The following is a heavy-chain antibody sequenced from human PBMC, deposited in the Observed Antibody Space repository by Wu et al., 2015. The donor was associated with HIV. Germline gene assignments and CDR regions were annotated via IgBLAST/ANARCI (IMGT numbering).Heavy chain of an antibody. CDR1: GYTFSSYD. V-gene: IGHV1-8*01. Sequence: QVQLVQSGAEVKKPGASVKVSCKTSGYTFSSYDVNWVRQASGQGLEWMGWINPSSGNTGYAQNFRGRFTMTRNTSISTAYMELSSLTSDDTAVYYCARGFRGSGRYSGADYWGQGTLITVSS. D-gene: IGHD3-10*01. CDR3: ARGFRGSGRYSGADY. CDR2: INPSSGNT. J-gene: IGHJ4*02.